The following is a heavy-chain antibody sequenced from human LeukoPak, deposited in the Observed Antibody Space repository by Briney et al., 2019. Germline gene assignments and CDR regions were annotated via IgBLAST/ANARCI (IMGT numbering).Heavy chain of an antibody. Sequence: ASVKVSCKASGYTFTGYYMHWVRQAPGQGLEWMGWINPNSGGTNYARKFQGRVTMTRDTSISTAYMELSRLRSDDTAVYYCARGYMAYYFDYWGQGTLVTVSS. V-gene: IGHV1-2*02. J-gene: IGHJ4*02. CDR1: GYTFTGYY. CDR2: INPNSGGT. CDR3: ARGYMAYYFDY. D-gene: IGHD5-12*01.